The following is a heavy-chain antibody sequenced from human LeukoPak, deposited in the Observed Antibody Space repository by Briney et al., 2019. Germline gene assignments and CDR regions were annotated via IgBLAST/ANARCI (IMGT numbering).Heavy chain of an antibody. V-gene: IGHV3-23*01. Sequence: GGSLRLSCAASGFTFRNYGMSWVRQAPGKGLEWVSGTIGTGDSKFYADSVKGRFTISRDNSRNTLYLQMNSLRVDDTAVYYCASLYNDFGHYWRRGAMVSVPS. D-gene: IGHD4-17*01. CDR1: GFTFRNYG. CDR3: ASLYNDFGHY. CDR2: TIGTGDSK. J-gene: IGHJ4*02.